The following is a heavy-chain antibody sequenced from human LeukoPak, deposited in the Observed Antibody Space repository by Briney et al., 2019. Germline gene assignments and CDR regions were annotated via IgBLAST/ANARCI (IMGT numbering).Heavy chain of an antibody. V-gene: IGHV3-53*01. Sequence: GGSLRLSCAASGFTVSSNYMSWVRQAPGKGLEWVSVIYSGGSTYYADSVKGRFTISRDNSKNTLYLQMNSLRAEDTAVYYCAREVVIFPDYYYYGMDVWGQGTTVTVSS. J-gene: IGHJ6*02. CDR1: GFTVSSNY. D-gene: IGHD3-9*01. CDR2: IYSGGST. CDR3: AREVVIFPDYYYYGMDV.